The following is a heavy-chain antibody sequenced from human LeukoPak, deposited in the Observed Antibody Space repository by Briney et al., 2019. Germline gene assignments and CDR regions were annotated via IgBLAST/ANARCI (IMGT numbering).Heavy chain of an antibody. CDR2: IYRGGNT. D-gene: IGHD3-10*01. CDR1: GFTVTNDC. Sequence: GGSLRLSCAASGFTVTNDCMSWVRQAPGKGLEGVSVIYRGGNTYYADSVQGRFTISRDHSNNTLYLQMNSLRADDTAVYYCTLRGSGSHYGGASVYWGRGTLVTVSS. V-gene: IGHV3-66*01. CDR3: TLRGSGSHYGGASVY. J-gene: IGHJ4*02.